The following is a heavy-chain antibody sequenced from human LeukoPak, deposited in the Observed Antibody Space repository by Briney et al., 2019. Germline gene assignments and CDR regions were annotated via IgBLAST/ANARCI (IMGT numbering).Heavy chain of an antibody. Sequence: SETLSLTCAVSGGSVSGYHWSWIRQTPGKGLEWIGEVSQSGGASYNPSLKSRVTISVETSKNHFSLKLNSVTAADTAMYYCAGSYGGNAVGPFDIWGQGTTVIVSS. CDR1: GGSVSGYH. J-gene: IGHJ3*02. V-gene: IGHV4-34*01. CDR2: VSQSGGA. D-gene: IGHD4-23*01. CDR3: AGSYGGNAVGPFDI.